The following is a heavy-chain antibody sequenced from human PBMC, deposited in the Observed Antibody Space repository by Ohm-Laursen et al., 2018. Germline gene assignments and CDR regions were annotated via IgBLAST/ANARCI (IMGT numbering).Heavy chain of an antibody. V-gene: IGHV3-74*01. Sequence: SLRLSCAATGFTFSSYWMHWVRQAPGKGLVWVSRINSDGSSTSYADSVKGRFTISRDNAKNTLYLQMNSLRAEDTAVYYCARDPSGYYDFWSGYYRSSAYYYGMDVWGQGTTVTVSS. D-gene: IGHD3-3*01. J-gene: IGHJ6*02. CDR3: ARDPSGYYDFWSGYYRSSAYYYGMDV. CDR1: GFTFSSYW. CDR2: INSDGSST.